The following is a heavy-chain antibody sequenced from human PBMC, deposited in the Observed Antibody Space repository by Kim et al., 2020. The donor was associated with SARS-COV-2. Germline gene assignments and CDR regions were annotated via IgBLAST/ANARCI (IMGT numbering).Heavy chain of an antibody. CDR2: INSDGSST. Sequence: GGSLRLSCAASGFTFSSYWMHWVRQAPGKGLVWVSRINSDGSSTSYADSVKARFTISRDNAKNTLYLQMNSLRAEDTAVYYCARDLDRYSSGWYGYYYYYYGMDVWGQGTTVTVSS. V-gene: IGHV3-74*01. J-gene: IGHJ6*02. CDR1: GFTFSSYW. D-gene: IGHD6-19*01. CDR3: ARDLDRYSSGWYGYYYYYYGMDV.